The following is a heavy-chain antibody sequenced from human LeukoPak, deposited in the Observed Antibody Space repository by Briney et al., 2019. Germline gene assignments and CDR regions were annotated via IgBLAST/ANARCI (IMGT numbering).Heavy chain of an antibody. J-gene: IGHJ4*02. Sequence: SETLSLTCAVYGGSFSGYYWSWIRQPPGKGLEWIGEINHSGSTNYNPSLKSRVTISVDTSKNQFSPKLSSVTAADTAVYYCARGQKTPFRRGSVTAIREASHFDYWGQGTLVTVSS. D-gene: IGHD2-21*02. CDR1: GGSFSGYY. CDR3: ARGQKTPFRRGSVTAIREASHFDY. CDR2: INHSGST. V-gene: IGHV4-34*01.